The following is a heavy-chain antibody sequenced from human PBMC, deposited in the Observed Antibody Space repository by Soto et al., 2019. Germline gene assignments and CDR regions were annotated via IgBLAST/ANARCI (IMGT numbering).Heavy chain of an antibody. D-gene: IGHD2-15*01. Sequence: ASVKVSCKASGYTFTSYAMHWVRQAPGQRLEWMGWINAGNGNTKYSQKFQGRVTITRDTSASTAYMELSSLRSEDMAVYYCASRFLKYCSGGSCYPGPFDYWGQGTLVTVSS. CDR3: ASRFLKYCSGGSCYPGPFDY. CDR2: INAGNGNT. CDR1: GYTFTSYA. V-gene: IGHV1-3*01. J-gene: IGHJ4*02.